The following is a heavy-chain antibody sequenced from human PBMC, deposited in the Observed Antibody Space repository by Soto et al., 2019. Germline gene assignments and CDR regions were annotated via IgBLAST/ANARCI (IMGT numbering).Heavy chain of an antibody. J-gene: IGHJ5*02. CDR2: IIAGGGDT. D-gene: IGHD3-22*01. Sequence: GGSLRLSCAASGFTFSHYAMSWVRQAPGKGLEWVSTIIAGGGDTYYAESVKGRFTISRDNSRNTLYMQMNSLRAEDTAVYYCARGEYYYDSSGYYRGVDPWGQGTLVTVAS. CDR1: GFTFSHYA. V-gene: IGHV3-23*01. CDR3: ARGEYYYDSSGYYRGVDP.